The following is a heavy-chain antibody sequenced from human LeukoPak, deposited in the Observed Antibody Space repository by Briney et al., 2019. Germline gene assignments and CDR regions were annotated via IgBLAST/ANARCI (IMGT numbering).Heavy chain of an antibody. CDR2: ISAYNGNT. CDR3: ATGYRRGGSYSYFDY. V-gene: IGHV1-18*01. CDR1: GYTFTSYG. Sequence: GASVKVSCKASGYTFTSYGISWVRQAPGQGLEWMGWISAYNGNTIYAQKFQGRVTMTEDTSTDTAYMELSSLRSEDTAVYYCATGYRRGGSYSYFDYWGQGTLVTVSS. D-gene: IGHD1-26*01. J-gene: IGHJ4*02.